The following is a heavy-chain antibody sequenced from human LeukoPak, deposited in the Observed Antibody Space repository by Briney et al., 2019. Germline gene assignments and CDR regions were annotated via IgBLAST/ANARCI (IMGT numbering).Heavy chain of an antibody. Sequence: GESLKISCQGFGYSFTNYWIGWVRQMPGKGMEWMGVIYPGDSRIRYNPSFQGQVTISVDKSISTAYLQWVSLKASDTAMYYCACRDLTSTWSVPWGQGTLVTVSS. CDR1: GYSFTNYW. V-gene: IGHV5-51*01. CDR2: IYPGDSRI. J-gene: IGHJ5*02. CDR3: ACRDLTSTWSVP. D-gene: IGHD2-2*01.